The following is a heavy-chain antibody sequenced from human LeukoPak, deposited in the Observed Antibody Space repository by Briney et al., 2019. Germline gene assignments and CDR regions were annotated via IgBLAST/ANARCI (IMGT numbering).Heavy chain of an antibody. J-gene: IGHJ4*02. V-gene: IGHV3-15*07. CDR1: GFTFSNAW. CDR3: STTYYYDSSEGY. Sequence: PGGSLRLSCAASGFTFSNAWMNWVRQAPGKGLEWVGRIKSKTDGGTTDYAAPVKGRFTISRDDSKNTLYLQMDSLKTEDTAVYYCSTTYYYDSSEGYWGQGTLVTVSS. CDR2: IKSKTDGGTT. D-gene: IGHD3-22*01.